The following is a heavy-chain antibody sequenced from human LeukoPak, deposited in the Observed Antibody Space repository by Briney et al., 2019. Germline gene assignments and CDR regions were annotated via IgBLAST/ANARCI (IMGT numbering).Heavy chain of an antibody. D-gene: IGHD6-13*01. J-gene: IGHJ5*02. CDR3: VKDRGYGNSWSNWFDP. Sequence: GGSLRLSCSVSGFTFSNYAMHWVRQAPGKGLEYVSAISKNGDGTYYADSVKGRFTISGDNSKNTLYLQMSSLRAEDTALYYCVKDRGYGNSWSNWFDPWGQGTLVTVSS. CDR1: GFTFSNYA. CDR2: ISKNGDGT. V-gene: IGHV3-64D*06.